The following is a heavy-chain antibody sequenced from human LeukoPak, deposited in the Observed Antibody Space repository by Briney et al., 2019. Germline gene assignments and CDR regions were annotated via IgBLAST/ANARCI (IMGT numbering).Heavy chain of an antibody. V-gene: IGHV4-39*01. D-gene: IGHD5-12*01. CDR1: GGSISSSSYY. CDR3: ARAQSIGYDWAAFDI. Sequence: SETLSLTCTVSGGSISSSSYYWGWIRQPPGKGLEWIGSIYYSGSTYYNPSLKSRVTISVDTSKNQFSVKLSSVTAADTAVYYCARAQSIGYDWAAFDIWGQGTMVTVSS. CDR2: IYYSGST. J-gene: IGHJ3*02.